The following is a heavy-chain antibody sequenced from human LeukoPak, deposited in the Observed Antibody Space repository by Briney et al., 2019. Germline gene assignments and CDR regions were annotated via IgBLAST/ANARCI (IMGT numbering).Heavy chain of an antibody. D-gene: IGHD6-19*01. Sequence: GGSLRLSCAASGFTFNNYAMNWVRQAPGKGLGWVSAISGSGDSAYYADSVKGRFTISRDNSKNTLYLQMNSLRAEDTAVYYCTSRSGRYTWGQGTLVTVSS. J-gene: IGHJ4*02. CDR3: TSRSGRYT. CDR1: GFTFNNYA. CDR2: ISGSGDSA. V-gene: IGHV3-23*01.